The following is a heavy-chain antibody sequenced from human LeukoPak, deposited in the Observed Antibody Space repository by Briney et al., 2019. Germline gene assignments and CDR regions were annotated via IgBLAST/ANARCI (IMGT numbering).Heavy chain of an antibody. J-gene: IGHJ3*02. CDR2: ISSSSSTK. Sequence: PGGSLRLSCAASGFTFSSYSMNWVRQAPGKGLEWVSYISSSSSTKYYADSVKGRFTISRDNAKNSLYLQMNSLRAEDTAMYYCALYCSSANCHDAFDIWGQGTMVIVSS. D-gene: IGHD2-15*01. CDR3: ALYCSSANCHDAFDI. CDR1: GFTFSSYS. V-gene: IGHV3-48*01.